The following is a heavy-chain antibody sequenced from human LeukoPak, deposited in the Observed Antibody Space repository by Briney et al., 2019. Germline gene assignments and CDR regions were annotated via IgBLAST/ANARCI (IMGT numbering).Heavy chain of an antibody. J-gene: IGHJ3*02. Sequence: SQTLSLTCAISGDSVSSNSAAWNWSRHSPSRGLECLGRTYYRSKWYIDYAISGKGRITINPDTSKNQFSLQLNSVTPEDTAVYYCVRGAGALDTWGQGTTVTVSS. V-gene: IGHV6-1*01. D-gene: IGHD6-19*01. CDR2: TYYRSKWYI. CDR3: VRGAGALDT. CDR1: GDSVSSNSAA.